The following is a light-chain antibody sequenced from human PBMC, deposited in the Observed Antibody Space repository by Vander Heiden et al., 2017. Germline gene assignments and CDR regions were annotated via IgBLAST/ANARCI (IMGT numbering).Light chain of an antibody. CDR1: HIEDKN. CDR3: QVWDSGSLL. CDR2: RDS. Sequence: SFDLTQPLSVSVALGQTASITCRGHHIEDKNVHWYRQRPGQAPMLVSYRDSSRPSGIPERFSGSNSGNTATLIISGAQAADEADYYCQVWDSGSLLFGGGTKLTVL. J-gene: IGLJ2*01. V-gene: IGLV3-9*01.